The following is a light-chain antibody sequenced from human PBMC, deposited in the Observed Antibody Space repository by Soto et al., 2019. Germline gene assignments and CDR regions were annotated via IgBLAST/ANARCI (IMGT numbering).Light chain of an antibody. CDR2: GAS. CDR3: QQDYSSPLT. V-gene: IGKV3-20*01. J-gene: IGKJ4*01. Sequence: EIVLTQSPGTLSLSPGERATLSCRASQSVSSSYLAWYQQKPGQAPRLLIYGASSRDTGIPYRFSGSGSGTDFTLTISSLEPEDFAVYYCQQDYSSPLTFGGGTKVEIK. CDR1: QSVSSSY.